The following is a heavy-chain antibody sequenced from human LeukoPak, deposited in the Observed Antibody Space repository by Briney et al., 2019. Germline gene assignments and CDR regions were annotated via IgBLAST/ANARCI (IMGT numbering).Heavy chain of an antibody. J-gene: IGHJ4*02. CDR3: ASGGYSYGFDY. CDR2: IYHNGNT. CDR1: GGSISSGGYS. D-gene: IGHD5-18*01. Sequence: SQTLSLTCTVSGGSISSGGYSWSWIRQPPGKGLEWIGYIYHNGNTYYSPSLKSRVTISVDRSKNQLSLKLSSVTAADTAMYYCASGGYSYGFDYWGQGTLVTVSS. V-gene: IGHV4-30-2*01.